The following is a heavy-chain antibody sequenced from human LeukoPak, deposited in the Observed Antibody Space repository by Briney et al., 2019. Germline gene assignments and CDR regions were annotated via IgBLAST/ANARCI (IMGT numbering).Heavy chain of an antibody. CDR2: INHSGST. CDR3: ARDSGYLLI. J-gene: IGHJ4*02. V-gene: IGHV4-34*01. Sequence: PSETLSLTCAVYGVSFSGYYWSWIRQPPGKGLEWIGEINHSGSTNYNPSLKSRVTISVDTSKNQFSLKLSSVTAADTAVYYCARDSGYLLIRGQGTLVTVSS. CDR1: GVSFSGYY. D-gene: IGHD3-22*01.